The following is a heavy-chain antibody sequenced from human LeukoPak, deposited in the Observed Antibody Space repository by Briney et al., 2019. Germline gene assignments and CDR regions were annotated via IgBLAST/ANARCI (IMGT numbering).Heavy chain of an antibody. CDR3: ARRNRCFYDSTAHWYFDL. V-gene: IGHV4-39*01. CDR2: VYYSGST. D-gene: IGHD3-22*01. CDR1: GGSISSSSYY. J-gene: IGHJ2*01. Sequence: PSETLSLTCTVSGGSISSSSYYWAWLRQPPGKGLEWIGSVYYSGSTYYNPSLKSRVTISVDTSKNQFSLKLTSVTAADTAVYYCARRNRCFYDSTAHWYFDLWGRGTLVTVSS.